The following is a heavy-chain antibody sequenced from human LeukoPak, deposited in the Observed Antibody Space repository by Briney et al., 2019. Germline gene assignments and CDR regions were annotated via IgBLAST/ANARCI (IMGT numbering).Heavy chain of an antibody. CDR3: TRDSDNSGWLDYYMDV. J-gene: IGHJ6*03. Sequence: GGSLRLSCAASGFTFRTYSMNWVRQAPGKGPEWISSISSSGDYRYYADSLKGRFTISRDNVKNSVYLQMNSLRAEDTAVYYCTRDSDNSGWLDYYMDVWGKGTTVTISS. CDR1: GFTFRTYS. D-gene: IGHD6-19*01. CDR2: ISSSGDYR. V-gene: IGHV3-21*01.